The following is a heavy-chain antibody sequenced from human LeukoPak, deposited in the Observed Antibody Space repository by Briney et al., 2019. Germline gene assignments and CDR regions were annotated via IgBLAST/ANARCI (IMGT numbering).Heavy chain of an antibody. Sequence: PSETLSLTCAVYGGSFSGYYWSWIRQHPGKGLEWIGYIYYSGSTYYNPSLKSRVTISVDTSKNQFSLKLSSVTAADTAVYYCARVPITFGGVIVDYFDYWGQGTLVTVSS. CDR1: GGSFSGYY. D-gene: IGHD3-16*02. CDR3: ARVPITFGGVIVDYFDY. J-gene: IGHJ4*02. CDR2: IYYSGST. V-gene: IGHV4-31*11.